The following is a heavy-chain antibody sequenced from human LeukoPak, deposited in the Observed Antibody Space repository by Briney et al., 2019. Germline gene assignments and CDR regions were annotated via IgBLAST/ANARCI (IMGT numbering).Heavy chain of an antibody. V-gene: IGHV4-59*12. J-gene: IGHJ6*03. Sequence: PSETLSLTCTVSGGSISSYYWSWIRQPPGKGLEWIGYIYYSGSTNYNPSLKSRVTISVDTSKNQFSLKLSSVTAADTAVYYCARDGGRIAAAGTVNYYYYYYMDVWGKGTTVTVSS. CDR3: ARDGGRIAAAGTVNYYYYYYMDV. CDR1: GGSISSYY. CDR2: IYYSGST. D-gene: IGHD6-13*01.